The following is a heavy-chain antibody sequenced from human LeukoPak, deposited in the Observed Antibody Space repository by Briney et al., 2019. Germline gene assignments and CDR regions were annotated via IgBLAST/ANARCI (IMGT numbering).Heavy chain of an antibody. J-gene: IGHJ5*02. CDR3: AKDPKFDP. Sequence: PGGSLRLSCAASGFTFSSYGMHWVRQAPGKGLEWVAVISYDGSNKYYADSVKGRFTISRDNSKNTQYLQMNSLRAEDTAVYYCAKDPKFDPWGQGTLVTVSS. CDR2: ISYDGSNK. CDR1: GFTFSSYG. V-gene: IGHV3-30*18.